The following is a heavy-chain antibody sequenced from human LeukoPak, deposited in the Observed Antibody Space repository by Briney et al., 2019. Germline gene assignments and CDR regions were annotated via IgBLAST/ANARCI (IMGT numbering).Heavy chain of an antibody. CDR2: ISGSGGST. J-gene: IGHJ4*02. V-gene: IGHV3-23*01. D-gene: IGHD3-22*01. CDR3: AKVGDHYYDSSGYYSFDY. CDR1: GFTFSSYA. Sequence: GGSLRLSCAASGFTFSSYAMSWVRQAPGKGPEWVSAISGSGGSTYYADSVKGRFTISRDNSKNTLYLQMNSLRAEDTAVYYCAKVGDHYYDSSGYYSFDYWGQGTLVTVSS.